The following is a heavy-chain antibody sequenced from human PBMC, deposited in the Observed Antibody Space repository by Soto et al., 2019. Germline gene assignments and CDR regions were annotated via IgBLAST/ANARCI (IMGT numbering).Heavy chain of an antibody. D-gene: IGHD3-10*01. CDR3: ARAPPPMVRGVINWFDP. CDR1: GDSVSSNSAA. J-gene: IGHJ5*02. V-gene: IGHV6-1*01. CDR2: TYYRSKWYN. Sequence: SQTLSLTCAISGDSVSSNSAAWNWIRQSPSRGLEWLGRTYYRSKWYNDYAVSVKSRITINPDTSKNQFSLQLNSVTPEDTAVYYCARAPPPMVRGVINWFDPWGQGTLVTVSS.